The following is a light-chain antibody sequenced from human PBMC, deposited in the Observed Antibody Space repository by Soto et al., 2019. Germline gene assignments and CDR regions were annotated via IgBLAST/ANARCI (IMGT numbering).Light chain of an antibody. Sequence: EIVLTQSPGTLSLSPGERATLSCRASQSVSSSYLAWYQQKPGQAPRLLIYGASSRATGIPDRFSGSGSGTGLTLTISRLEPEDFTVYYCQPYGSSRTFGQGTKVEIK. CDR3: QPYGSSRT. CDR2: GAS. CDR1: QSVSSSY. V-gene: IGKV3-20*01. J-gene: IGKJ1*01.